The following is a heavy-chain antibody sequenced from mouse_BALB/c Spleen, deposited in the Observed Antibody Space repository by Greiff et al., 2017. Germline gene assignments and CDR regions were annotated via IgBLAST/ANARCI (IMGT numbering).Heavy chain of an antibody. CDR1: GFTFSSYA. D-gene: IGHD2-2*01. CDR2: ISSGGSYT. CDR3: ARVWFYAMDY. J-gene: IGHJ4*01. V-gene: IGHV5-9-4*01. Sequence: EVKLVESGGGLVKPGGSLKLSCAASGFTFSSYAMSWVRQSPEKRLEWVAEISSGGSYTYYPDTVTGRFTISRDNAKNTLYLEMSSLRSEDTAMYYCARVWFYAMDYWGQGTSVTVSS.